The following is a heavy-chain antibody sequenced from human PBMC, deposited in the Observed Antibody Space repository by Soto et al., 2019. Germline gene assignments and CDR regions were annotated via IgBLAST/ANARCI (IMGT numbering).Heavy chain of an antibody. Sequence: PSETLSLTCTVSCGSISSYYWSWIRQPPGKGLEWIGYIYYSGSTNYNPSLKSRVTISVDTSKNQFSLKLSSVTAADTAVYYCARTQGVYCGGDCYFRYWGQGTLVTVSS. V-gene: IGHV4-59*01. CDR2: IYYSGST. CDR3: ARTQGVYCGGDCYFRY. CDR1: CGSISSYY. J-gene: IGHJ4*02. D-gene: IGHD2-21*02.